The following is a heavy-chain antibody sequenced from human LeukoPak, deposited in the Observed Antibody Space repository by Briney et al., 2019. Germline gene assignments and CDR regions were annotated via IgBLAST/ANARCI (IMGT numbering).Heavy chain of an antibody. D-gene: IGHD3-22*01. Sequence: SETLSLTCTVSGGSISSRSFYWGCIRQPPGKGLEGIGSISYSGSSYHHPSLKSRITIYVDTSKNHFALKLSSVTAADTAVYYCARIRESSGYSADAFDTWGQSTLVTVS. CDR2: ISYSGSS. CDR3: ARIRESSGYSADAFDT. V-gene: IGHV4-39*01. CDR1: GGSISSRSFY. J-gene: IGHJ3*02.